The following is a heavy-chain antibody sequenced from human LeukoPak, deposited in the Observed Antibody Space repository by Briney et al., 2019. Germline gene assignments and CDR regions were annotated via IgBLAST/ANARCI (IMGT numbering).Heavy chain of an antibody. D-gene: IGHD6-13*01. CDR3: ARHGSSAGPFHY. J-gene: IGHJ4*02. CDR2: IDPSDSYT. Sequence: GESLRISCKGSGYSLTSYWISWVRQMPGKALEWMGRIDPSDSYTNYSPSFQGHVTISADKSLSTAYLQWSSLEASDTAMYYCARHGSSAGPFHYWGQGTLVTVSS. CDR1: GYSLTSYW. V-gene: IGHV5-10-1*01.